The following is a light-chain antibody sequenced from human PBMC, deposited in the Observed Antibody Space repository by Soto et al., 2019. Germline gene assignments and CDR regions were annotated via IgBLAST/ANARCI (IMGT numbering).Light chain of an antibody. Sequence: QLVLTQSPSASASLGASVKLTCTLSSGHSSYAIAWHQQQPEKGTRYLMKLDSDGSHTKGDAIPDRFSGSSSGAERYLTISSLQSEDEADYYCQTWGTSIHGVFGGGTQLTVL. J-gene: IGLJ3*02. CDR1: SGHSSYA. CDR3: QTWGTSIHGV. V-gene: IGLV4-69*01. CDR2: LDSDGSH.